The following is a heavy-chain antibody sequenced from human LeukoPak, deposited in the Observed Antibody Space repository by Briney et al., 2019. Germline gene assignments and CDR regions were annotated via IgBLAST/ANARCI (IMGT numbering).Heavy chain of an antibody. CDR3: AREGRYCSSTSCSFDY. D-gene: IGHD2-2*01. Sequence: PSETLSLTCTVSGGSISSGGYYWSWIRQPPGKGLEWIGYIYHSGSTYYNPSLKSRVTISVDRSKNQFSLKLSSVTAADTAVYYCAREGRYCSSTSCSFDYWGQGTLVTVSS. J-gene: IGHJ4*02. CDR1: GGSISSGGYY. CDR2: IYHSGST. V-gene: IGHV4-30-2*01.